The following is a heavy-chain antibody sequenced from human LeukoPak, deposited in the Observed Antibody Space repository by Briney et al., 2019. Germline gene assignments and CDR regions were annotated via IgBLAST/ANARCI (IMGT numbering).Heavy chain of an antibody. CDR3: ARCAYGNYYYYYMDV. CDR1: GYTFTSYD. J-gene: IGHJ6*03. D-gene: IGHD3-16*01. V-gene: IGHV1-8*01. Sequence: ASVKVSCKTSGYTFTSYDINWVRQATGQGLEWMGWMNPNSGNTGYAQKFQGRVTMTRNTSISTAYMELSSLRSEDTAVYYCARCAYGNYYYYYMDVWGKGTTVTVSS. CDR2: MNPNSGNT.